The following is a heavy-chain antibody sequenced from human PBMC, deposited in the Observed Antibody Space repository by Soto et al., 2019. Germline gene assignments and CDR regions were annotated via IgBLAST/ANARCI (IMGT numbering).Heavy chain of an antibody. CDR3: ATGFFTPVHNSSPMVAYVDF. D-gene: IGHD2-15*01. V-gene: IGHV3-13*01. CDR2: IGTAGDT. CDR1: GFTFSSYD. J-gene: IGHJ4*03. Sequence: GGSLRLSCAASGFTFSSYDMHWVRQATGKGLEWVSAIGTAGDTYYPGSVKGRFTISRENAKNSLYLQMNSLRAGDTAVYYCATGFFTPVHNSSPMVAYVDFWGKGTPVTVSS.